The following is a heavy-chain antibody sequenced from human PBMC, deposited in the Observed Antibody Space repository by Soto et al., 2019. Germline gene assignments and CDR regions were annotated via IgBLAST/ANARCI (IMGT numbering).Heavy chain of an antibody. V-gene: IGHV1-8*01. J-gene: IGHJ6*02. CDR2: MNPNSGNT. CDR3: ARGSSGWNYYYYGMDV. D-gene: IGHD6-19*01. Sequence: GASVKVSCKASGYTFTSYDINWVRQATGQGLEWMGWMNPNSGNTGYAQKFQGRVTMTRNTSISTAYMELSSLRSEDTAVYYCARGSSGWNYYYYGMDVWGQGTTVTVSS. CDR1: GYTFTSYD.